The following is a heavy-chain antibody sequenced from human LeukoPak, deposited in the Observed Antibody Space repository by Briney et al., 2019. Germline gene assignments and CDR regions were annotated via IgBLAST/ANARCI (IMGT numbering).Heavy chain of an antibody. J-gene: IGHJ5*02. V-gene: IGHV4-34*01. CDR1: GGSFSGYY. CDR2: INHSGST. CDR3: ARGTIVLMVYAIRAGFDP. Sequence: SETLSLTCAVYGGSFSGYYWSWIRQPPGKGLEWIGEINHSGSTNYNPSLKSRVTISVDTSKNQFSLKLSSVTAADTAVYYCARGTIVLMVYAIRAGFDPWAREPWSPSPQ. D-gene: IGHD2-8*01.